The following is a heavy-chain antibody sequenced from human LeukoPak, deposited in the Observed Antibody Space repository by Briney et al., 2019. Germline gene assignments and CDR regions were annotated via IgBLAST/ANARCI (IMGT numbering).Heavy chain of an antibody. Sequence: SGGSLRLSCAASGFTFSSYAMSWVRQAPGKGLEWVSAISGSGGSTYYADSVKGRFTISRDNPKNTLYLQMNSLRAEDTAVYYCAKAGGMITFGHFDYWGQGTLVTVSS. CDR3: AKAGGMITFGHFDY. D-gene: IGHD3-16*01. V-gene: IGHV3-23*01. CDR1: GFTFSSYA. J-gene: IGHJ4*02. CDR2: ISGSGGST.